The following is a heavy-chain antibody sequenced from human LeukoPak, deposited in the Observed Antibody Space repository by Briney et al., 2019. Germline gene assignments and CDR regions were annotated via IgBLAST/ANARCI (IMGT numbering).Heavy chain of an antibody. J-gene: IGHJ4*02. CDR1: GFTSSSYG. Sequence: GGSLRLSCAASGFTSSSYGMNWVRQAPGKGLEWVSYISSSDTIYYADSVKGRSTISRNNAKNSLYLQMNSLRDEDTAVYYCAAGAFGGFDYWGQGTLVTVSS. V-gene: IGHV3-48*02. D-gene: IGHD3-16*01. CDR2: ISSSDTI. CDR3: AAGAFGGFDY.